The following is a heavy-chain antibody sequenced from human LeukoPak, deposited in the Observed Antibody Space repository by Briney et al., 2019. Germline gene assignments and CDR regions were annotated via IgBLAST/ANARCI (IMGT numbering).Heavy chain of an antibody. CDR3: ARDRITMVRGVSSRAFDI. D-gene: IGHD3-10*01. Sequence: PSETLSLTCTVSGGSISSYYWSWIRQPPGKGLEWIGYIYYSGSTNYNPSLKSRVTISVDTSKNQFSLKLSSVTAADTAVYYCARDRITMVRGVSSRAFDIWGQGTMVTVSS. CDR2: IYYSGST. V-gene: IGHV4-59*01. J-gene: IGHJ3*02. CDR1: GGSISSYY.